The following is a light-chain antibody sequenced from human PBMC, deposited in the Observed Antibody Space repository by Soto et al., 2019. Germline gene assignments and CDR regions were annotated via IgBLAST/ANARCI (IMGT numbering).Light chain of an antibody. CDR3: QQYNNWPLT. V-gene: IGKV3-15*01. CDR1: QSVSSN. Sequence: EIVMTQSPATLSVSPGERATLSCRASQSVSSNLAWYQQKPGQAPRLLIYGASTRATGIPARFSGSGSGTEFTLTISSLQSEDFAVYYCQQYNNWPLTFSGGTKVDIK. J-gene: IGKJ4*01. CDR2: GAS.